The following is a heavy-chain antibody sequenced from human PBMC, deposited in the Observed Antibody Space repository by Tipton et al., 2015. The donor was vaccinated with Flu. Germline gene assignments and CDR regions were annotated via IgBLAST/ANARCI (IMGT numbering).Heavy chain of an antibody. CDR2: IKQDGSEK. V-gene: IGHV3-7*01. CDR3: ARVGYDSSGYYVLLDY. CDR1: GFTFSSYW. J-gene: IGHJ4*02. Sequence: CAASGFTFSSYWMSWVRQAPGKGLEWVANIKQDGSEKYYVDSVKGRFTISRDNAKNSLYLQMNSLRAEDTAVYYCARVGYDSSGYYVLLDYWGQGTLVPVSS. D-gene: IGHD3-22*01.